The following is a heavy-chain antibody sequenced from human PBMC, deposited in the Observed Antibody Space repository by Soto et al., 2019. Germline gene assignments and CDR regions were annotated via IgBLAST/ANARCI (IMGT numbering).Heavy chain of an antibody. CDR3: ARAGSEGYSSSRDYYYYGMDV. CDR1: GGTFSSYA. Sequence: GASVKVSCKASGGTFSSYAISWLRQAPGQGLEWMGGIIPIFGTANYAQKFQGRVTITADESTSTAYMELSSLRSEDTAVYYCARAGSEGYSSSRDYYYYGMDVWGQGTTVTVSS. D-gene: IGHD6-13*01. V-gene: IGHV1-69*13. CDR2: IIPIFGTA. J-gene: IGHJ6*02.